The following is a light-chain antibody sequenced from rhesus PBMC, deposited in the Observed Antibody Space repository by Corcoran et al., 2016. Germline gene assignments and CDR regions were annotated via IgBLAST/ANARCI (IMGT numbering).Light chain of an antibody. V-gene: IGKV1-37*01. Sequence: DIQMTQSPSSLSASVGDTVTITCRASQGISSYLAWYQQKPGKAPKPLIYYASNLEIGVPSRFSGSGSGTEFTLTISRRQPEDFATYYCQQYNSAPPTFGGGTKVEIK. CDR2: YAS. CDR3: QQYNSAPPT. J-gene: IGKJ4*01. CDR1: QGISSY.